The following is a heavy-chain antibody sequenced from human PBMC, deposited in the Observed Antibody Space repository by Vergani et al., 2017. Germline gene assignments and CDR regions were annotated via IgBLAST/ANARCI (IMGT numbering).Heavy chain of an antibody. J-gene: IGHJ3*02. D-gene: IGHD7-27*01. CDR3: ARHDKQGRAFDI. V-gene: IGHV3-33*01. CDR1: GFTFSSYG. Sequence: QVHLVESGGGVVQPGRSLRLSCAASGFTFSSYGMHWVRQAPGKGLEWVAVIWYDGSNKYYADSVKGRFTISRDNSKNTLYLQMNSLRAEDTAVYYCARHDKQGRAFDIWGQGTMVTVSS. CDR2: IWYDGSNK.